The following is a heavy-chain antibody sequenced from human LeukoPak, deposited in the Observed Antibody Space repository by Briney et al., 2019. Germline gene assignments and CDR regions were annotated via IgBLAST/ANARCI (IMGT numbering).Heavy chain of an antibody. J-gene: IGHJ3*02. CDR3: ARVNTYYYGSGVSRAFHM. Sequence: ASVKVSCKASGYTFTSYDINWVRQATGQGLEWMGWMNPNSGNTGYAQNFQGSVTMTRNISTATAYMELSSLKSDDTAVYYCARVNTYYYGSGVSRAFHMWGQGTMVTVSS. V-gene: IGHV1-8*01. D-gene: IGHD3-10*01. CDR1: GYTFTSYD. CDR2: MNPNSGNT.